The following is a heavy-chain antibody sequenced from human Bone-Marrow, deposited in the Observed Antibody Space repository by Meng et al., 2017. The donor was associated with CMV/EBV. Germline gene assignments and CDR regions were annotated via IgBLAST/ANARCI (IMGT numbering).Heavy chain of an antibody. V-gene: IGHV3-30*14. Sequence: LSLTCAASGFAFSTYAMHWVRQAPGKGLDWVAVIAYYGSDKYYSSSVKGRFTISRDNSENTLYLQMNSLRPEDTAVYYCASSQPTIHHLDNWGQGTLVTVSS. CDR3: ASSQPTIHHLDN. D-gene: IGHD5-24*01. J-gene: IGHJ4*02. CDR2: IAYYGSDK. CDR1: GFAFSTYA.